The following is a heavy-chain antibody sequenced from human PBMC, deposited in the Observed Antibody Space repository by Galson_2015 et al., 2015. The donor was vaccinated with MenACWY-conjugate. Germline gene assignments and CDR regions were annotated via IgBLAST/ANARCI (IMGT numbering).Heavy chain of an antibody. CDR1: GFTFSSYA. CDR3: ARDRWYSSSWDFYYYYMDV. Sequence: SLRLSCAASGFTFSSYAMSWVRQAPGKGLEWVSAISGSGGSTYYADSVKGRFTISRDNAKNSLYLQMNSLRAEDTAVYYCARDRWYSSSWDFYYYYMDVWGKGTTVTVSS. V-gene: IGHV3-23*01. J-gene: IGHJ6*03. D-gene: IGHD6-13*01. CDR2: ISGSGGST.